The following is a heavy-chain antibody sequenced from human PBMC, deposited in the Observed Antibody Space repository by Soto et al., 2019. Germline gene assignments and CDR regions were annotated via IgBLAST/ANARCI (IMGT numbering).Heavy chain of an antibody. CDR1: GGTFSNDI. CDR3: VRDSPIGSTFSGYDVIDY. CDR2: ILPLLDTT. V-gene: IGHV1-69*08. D-gene: IGHD5-12*01. Sequence: GASVKVSCKTSGGTFSNDIITWVRQAPGQGLEWMGRILPLLDTTNYAQKFQGRVTITADKSTGTAYMELNSLRSEDTAVYYCVRDSPIGSTFSGYDVIDYWGQGTLVTVSS. J-gene: IGHJ4*02.